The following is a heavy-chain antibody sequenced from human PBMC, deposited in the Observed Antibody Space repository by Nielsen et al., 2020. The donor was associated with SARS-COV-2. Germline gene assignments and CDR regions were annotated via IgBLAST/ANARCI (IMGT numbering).Heavy chain of an antibody. D-gene: IGHD3-10*01. Sequence: ASVKVSCTASGYTFTSYGISWVRQAPGQGLEWMGWISAYNGNTNYAQKLQGRVTMTTDTSTSTAYIELRSLRSDDTAVYYCARDVVVRGVISNHFDYWGQGTLVTVSS. CDR2: ISAYNGNT. CDR3: ARDVVVRGVISNHFDY. CDR1: GYTFTSYG. J-gene: IGHJ4*02. V-gene: IGHV1-18*01.